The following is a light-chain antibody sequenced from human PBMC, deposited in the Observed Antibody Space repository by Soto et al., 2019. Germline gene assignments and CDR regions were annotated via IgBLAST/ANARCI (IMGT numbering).Light chain of an antibody. J-gene: IGKJ1*01. V-gene: IGKV3-20*01. CDR3: QQYGGSPQT. CDR2: DAS. Sequence: EIVLTQSPGTLSLSPGERASLSCRASQYVNSNYLAWYQQKPGQAPRLLIYDASSRATGIPDRFGGSGSGTDFTLTISRLEPEDFAMYYCQQYGGSPQTFGRGTKVDIK. CDR1: QYVNSNY.